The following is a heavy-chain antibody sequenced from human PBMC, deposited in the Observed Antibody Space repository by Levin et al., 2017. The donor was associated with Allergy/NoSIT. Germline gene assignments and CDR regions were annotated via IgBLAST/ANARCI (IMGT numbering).Heavy chain of an antibody. V-gene: IGHV3-7*01. J-gene: IGHJ4*02. CDR3: AAHNTGAY. Sequence: SGGSLRLSCAASGFTFSHFWMIWVRQAPGKGLEWVANIKQDGSEKFYVDSVRGRFAISRDNARNSLYLQMNSLKAEDTAVYYCAAHNTGAYWGQGTLVTASS. CDR2: IKQDGSEK. CDR1: GFTFSHFW. D-gene: IGHD1-1*01.